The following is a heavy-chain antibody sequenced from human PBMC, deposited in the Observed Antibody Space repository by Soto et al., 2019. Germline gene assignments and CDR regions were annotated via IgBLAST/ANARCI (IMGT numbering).Heavy chain of an antibody. V-gene: IGHV3-48*03. Sequence: PGGSLRLSCVASGFIFSSYEMNWVRQAPGKGLEWISYTSQGSTTIYYADSVKDRFTISRDNAKNSLFLQMSGLRVEDTGIYYCARHRSPSPDYWGQGTLVTVSS. CDR2: TSQGSTTI. CDR1: GFIFSSYE. CDR3: ARHRSPSPDY. J-gene: IGHJ4*02.